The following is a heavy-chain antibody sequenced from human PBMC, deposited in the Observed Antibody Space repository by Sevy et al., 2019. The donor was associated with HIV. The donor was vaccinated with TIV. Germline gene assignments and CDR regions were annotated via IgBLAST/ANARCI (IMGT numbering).Heavy chain of an antibody. CDR3: ARGGLLTANSGGHDY. Sequence: ASVKVSCKASGYIFTDYYMHWVRQAPGQGLEWMGWISPDNGDTNYARKFQGRVTMTRGTSISTASMELSRLSSDDTAVYYCARGGLLTANSGGHDYWGQGTLVTVSS. CDR1: GYIFTDYY. J-gene: IGHJ4*02. D-gene: IGHD2-21*02. V-gene: IGHV1-2*02. CDR2: ISPDNGDT.